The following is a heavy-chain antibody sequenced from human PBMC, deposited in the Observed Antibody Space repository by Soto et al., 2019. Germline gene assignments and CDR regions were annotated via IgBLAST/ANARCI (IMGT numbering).Heavy chain of an antibody. CDR1: GYTFTSYG. V-gene: IGHV1-18*01. CDR2: ISAYNGNT. Sequence: ASLKVSCKASGYTFTSYGISWVRQAPGQGLEWMGWISAYNGNTNYAQKLQGRVTMTTDTSTSTAYMELRSLRSDDTAVYYCARDLRYCSSTSCYSWFDPWGQGTLVTV. J-gene: IGHJ5*02. CDR3: ARDLRYCSSTSCYSWFDP. D-gene: IGHD2-2*01.